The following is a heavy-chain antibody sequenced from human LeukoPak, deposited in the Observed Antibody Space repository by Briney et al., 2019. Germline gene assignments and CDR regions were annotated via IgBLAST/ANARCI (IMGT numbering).Heavy chain of an antibody. D-gene: IGHD4-17*01. CDR2: IYSGGST. J-gene: IGHJ4*02. CDR3: ARSPPHYGDYTFDY. Sequence: GGSLRLSCAASGFTVSSNYMCWVRQVPGKGLEWVSVIYSGGSTYYADSVKGRFTISRDNSMNTLYLQMNSLRAEDTAVYYCARSPPHYGDYTFDYWGQGTLVTVSS. V-gene: IGHV3-53*01. CDR1: GFTVSSNY.